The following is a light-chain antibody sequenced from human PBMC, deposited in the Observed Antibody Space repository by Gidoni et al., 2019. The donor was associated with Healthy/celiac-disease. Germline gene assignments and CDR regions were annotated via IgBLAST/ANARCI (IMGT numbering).Light chain of an antibody. CDR3: QQYDNWPPLT. V-gene: IGKV3-15*01. J-gene: IGKJ4*01. CDR1: QSVSSN. CDR2: GAS. Sequence: EIVMTQSPATLSVSPGERATLSCRASQSVSSNLAWYRQKPGQAPRLLIYGASTRATGISARFSGSGSGTEFSLTISSLQSEDSAVYYCQQYDNWPPLTFGGGTKVEI.